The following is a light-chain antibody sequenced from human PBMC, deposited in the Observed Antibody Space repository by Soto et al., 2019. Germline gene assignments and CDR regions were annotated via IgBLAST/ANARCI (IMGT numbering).Light chain of an antibody. V-gene: IGLV2-14*01. CDR3: SSYTTSSTYV. Sequence: QSALTQPASVSGSPGQSITISCTGTIGDVGGYDYVSWYQQHPGKAPKLMIYDVSNRPSGVSNRFSGSKSGNTASLTISGLQADDEADYYCSSYTTSSTYVFGTGTKLTVL. J-gene: IGLJ1*01. CDR2: DVS. CDR1: IGDVGGYDY.